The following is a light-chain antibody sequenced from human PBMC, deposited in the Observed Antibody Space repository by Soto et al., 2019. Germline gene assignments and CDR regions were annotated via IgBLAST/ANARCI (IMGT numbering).Light chain of an antibody. CDR3: MQHRQSLS. V-gene: IGKV2-24*01. CDR2: KVS. CDR1: QSLVDSDGNTY. J-gene: IGKJ4*01. Sequence: EIVMTQTPLSSPVTLGQPASISCRSSQSLVDSDGNTYLSWLHQRPGQPPRLLIYKVSNRFSGVPDRFSGSGAGTDFTLHISWVEAEDAGVYYCMQHRQSLSFGGGTKVDIK.